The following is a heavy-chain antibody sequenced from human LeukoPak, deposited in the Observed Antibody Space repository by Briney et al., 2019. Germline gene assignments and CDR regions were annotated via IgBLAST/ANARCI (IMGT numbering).Heavy chain of an antibody. Sequence: PGGSLRLSCAASGFTFSSYNMNWVRQAPGKGLKWVSYISITSSYIYYADSVKGRFTISRDNAKKSLHLQMNSLRAEDTAIYFCASTGRDDDHFDYWGQGTLVTVSS. CDR1: GFTFSSYN. J-gene: IGHJ4*02. CDR2: ISITSSYI. CDR3: ASTGRDDDHFDY. D-gene: IGHD5-24*01. V-gene: IGHV3-21*01.